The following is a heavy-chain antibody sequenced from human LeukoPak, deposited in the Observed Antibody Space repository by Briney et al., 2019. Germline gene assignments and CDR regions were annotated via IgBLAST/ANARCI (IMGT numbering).Heavy chain of an antibody. CDR3: ARYLETRWFDP. J-gene: IGHJ5*02. Sequence: SGTLSLTCTVSGGSISSGDYYWSWIRQPPGKGLEWIGYIYYSGSTNYNPSLKSRVTISVDTSKNQFSLKLSSVTAADTAVYYCARYLETRWFDPWGQGTLVTVSS. CDR2: IYYSGST. CDR1: GGSISSGDYY. D-gene: IGHD3-16*02. V-gene: IGHV4-61*08.